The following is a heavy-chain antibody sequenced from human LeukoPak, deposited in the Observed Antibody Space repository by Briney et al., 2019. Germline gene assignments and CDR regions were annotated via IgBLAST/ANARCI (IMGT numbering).Heavy chain of an antibody. CDR2: ITVSGDST. V-gene: IGHV3-23*01. CDR3: ALRYTTSWYFDD. Sequence: GGSLRLSCAASGFTFTTYAMSWVRHAPGKGLEWVSAITVSGDSTYYAGSVRGRFTISRDNSKNTLYLQMNSLRAEDTAVYYCALRYTTSWYFDDWGQGTLVTVSS. CDR1: GFTFTTYA. J-gene: IGHJ4*02. D-gene: IGHD6-13*01.